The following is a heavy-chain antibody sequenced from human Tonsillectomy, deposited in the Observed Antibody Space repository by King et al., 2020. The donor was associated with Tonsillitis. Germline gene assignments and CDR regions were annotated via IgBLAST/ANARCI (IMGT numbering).Heavy chain of an antibody. CDR2: IIPIFGTT. Sequence: EQLVRSGAEVKKPGSSVKVSCKASGGTFNSYAINWVRQAPGQGLEWMGGIIPIFGTTNYAQKFQGRVTITADQSTSTAYMELSSLISEDTAVYYCARDLVAMVMDYWGQGTLVTVSS. CDR1: GGTFNSYA. CDR3: ARDLVAMVMDY. D-gene: IGHD5-18*01. J-gene: IGHJ4*02. V-gene: IGHV1-69*01.